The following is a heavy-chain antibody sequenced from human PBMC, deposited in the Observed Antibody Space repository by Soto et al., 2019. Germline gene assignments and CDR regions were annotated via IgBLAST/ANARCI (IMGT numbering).Heavy chain of an antibody. CDR2: IYHSGST. CDR3: ARDRAVSARGSFDY. V-gene: IGHV4-4*02. J-gene: IGHJ4*02. CDR1: GGSVSDTNW. D-gene: IGHD6-19*01. Sequence: QVQLQESGPGLVEPSGTLSLTCAVSGGSVSDTNWWSWVRQPPGKGLEWIGEIYHSGSTYYNPSLKSRFTISVDKSKNQFSLRLNSVTAADTAVYFCARDRAVSARGSFDYWGQGTLVTVSS.